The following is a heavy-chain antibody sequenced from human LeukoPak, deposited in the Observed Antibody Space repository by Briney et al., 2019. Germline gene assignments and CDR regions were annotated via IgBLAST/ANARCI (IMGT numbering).Heavy chain of an antibody. CDR2: FSEIGGRT. CDR3: AKDARGVTGSVTAHYDYDYMDV. V-gene: IGHV3-23*01. CDR1: GLPFSSLA. Sequence: GGSLRFSCPASGLPFSSLARTGVAQAQGKGWNGLSAFSEIGGRTYYADSVKGGFSISRDNPHNTLFLKMISLRSEDTAVYFCAKDARGVTGSVTAHYDYDYMDVWGRGHTVTVSS. J-gene: IGHJ6*03. D-gene: IGHD2-21*02.